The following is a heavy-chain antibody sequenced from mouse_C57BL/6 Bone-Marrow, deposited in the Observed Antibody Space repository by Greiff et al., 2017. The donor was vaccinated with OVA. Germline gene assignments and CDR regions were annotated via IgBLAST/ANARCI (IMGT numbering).Heavy chain of an antibody. CDR3: AMEEKFYCSSYWDFDV. J-gene: IGHJ1*03. Sequence: VQLQQSGPVLVKPGASVKMSCKASGYTFTDYYMNWVKQSHGKSLEWIGVINPYNGGTSYNQKFKGKATLTVDKSSSTAYMELNSLTSEDSAVYYCAMEEKFYCSSYWDFDVWGTGTTVTVSS. CDR1: GYTFTDYY. D-gene: IGHD1-1*01. V-gene: IGHV1-19*01. CDR2: INPYNGGT.